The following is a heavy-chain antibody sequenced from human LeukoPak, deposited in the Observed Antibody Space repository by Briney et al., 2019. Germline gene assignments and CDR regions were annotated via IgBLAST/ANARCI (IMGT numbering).Heavy chain of an antibody. Sequence: GGSLSLSCATSGFTFTTYSMNWVRQAPGKGLEWVSSIRSGSGYTDYADSVKGRFTISRDNAKNSLYLQMDSLRAEDTAVYFCARDFYGDYVFDYWGQGTLVTVSS. CDR3: ARDFYGDYVFDY. V-gene: IGHV3-21*01. CDR1: GFTFTTYS. CDR2: IRSGSGYT. J-gene: IGHJ4*02. D-gene: IGHD4-17*01.